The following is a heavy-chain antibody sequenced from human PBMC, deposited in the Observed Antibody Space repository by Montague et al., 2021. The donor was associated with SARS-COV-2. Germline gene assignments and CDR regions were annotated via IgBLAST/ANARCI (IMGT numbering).Heavy chain of an antibody. J-gene: IGHJ4*02. D-gene: IGHD5-24*01. CDR3: AKDREMDYSADY. V-gene: IGHV3-23*01. Sequence: SLKGRFTISRDNSRNTLHLQMNSLRAEDTAIYYCAKDREMDYSADYWGQGTLVTVSS.